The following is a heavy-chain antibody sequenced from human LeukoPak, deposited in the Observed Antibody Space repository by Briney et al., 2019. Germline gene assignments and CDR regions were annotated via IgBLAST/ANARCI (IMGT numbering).Heavy chain of an antibody. CDR1: GFTFSTCT. D-gene: IGHD4-11*01. V-gene: IGHV3-23*01. J-gene: IGHJ4*02. CDR2: ISESGSRT. Sequence: GGSLRLSCAASGFTFSTCTMSWGRQGPGKGLGWVSSISESGSRTYYADSAKGRFTISTDNSANTLNLHMNSLRADDTAVYYCAKAETTAWTAVDYWGQGTLVTVSS. CDR3: AKAETTAWTAVDY.